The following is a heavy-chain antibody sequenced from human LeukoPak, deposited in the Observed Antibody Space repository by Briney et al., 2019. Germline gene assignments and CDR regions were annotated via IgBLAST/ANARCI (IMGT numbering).Heavy chain of an antibody. Sequence: PGGSLRLSCAASGFTVSSNYMSWVRQAQGKGLEWVSVIYSGGSTYYADSVKGRFTISRDNSKNTLYLQMNSLRAEDTAVYYCARGVSGWYIFDYWGQGTLVTVSS. CDR1: GFTVSSNY. CDR2: IYSGGST. V-gene: IGHV3-53*01. J-gene: IGHJ4*02. CDR3: ARGVSGWYIFDY. D-gene: IGHD6-19*01.